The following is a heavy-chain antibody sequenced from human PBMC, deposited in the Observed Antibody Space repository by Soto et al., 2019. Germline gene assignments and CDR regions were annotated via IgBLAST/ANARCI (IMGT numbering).Heavy chain of an antibody. D-gene: IGHD1-1*01. CDR3: AKDLNWNDVGYYYYGMDV. Sequence: PGGSLRLSCAASGFTFSSYAMSWVRQAPGKGLEWVSAISGSGGSTYYADSVKGRFTISRDNSKNTLYLQMNSLRAEDTAVYYCAKDLNWNDVGYYYYGMDVWGQGTTVTVSS. CDR1: GFTFSSYA. J-gene: IGHJ6*02. CDR2: ISGSGGST. V-gene: IGHV3-23*01.